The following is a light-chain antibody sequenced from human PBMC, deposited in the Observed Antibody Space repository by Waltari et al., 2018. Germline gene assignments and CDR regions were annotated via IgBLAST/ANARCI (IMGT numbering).Light chain of an antibody. CDR3: AAWEDSLNGLV. CDR2: YDD. V-gene: IGLV1-36*01. Sequence: YQQLPGKAPKLLIYYDDRLPSGVSDRFSGSKYGTSGFLAISGLQSEDEDDYYCAAWEDSLNGLVFGGGTKLTVL. J-gene: IGLJ2*01.